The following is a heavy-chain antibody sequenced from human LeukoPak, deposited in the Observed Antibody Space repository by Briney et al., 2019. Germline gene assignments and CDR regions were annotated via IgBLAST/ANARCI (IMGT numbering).Heavy chain of an antibody. CDR1: GYTFTGYY. Sequence: ASVKVSCKASGYTFTGYYMHWVRQAPGQGLEWMGWINPNSGGTNYAQKFQGRVTMTRDTSISTAYMELSRLRSDDTAVYYCAGTRAARSCSSTSCFPLDYWGQGTLVTVSS. J-gene: IGHJ4*02. D-gene: IGHD2-2*01. V-gene: IGHV1-2*02. CDR3: AGTRAARSCSSTSCFPLDY. CDR2: INPNSGGT.